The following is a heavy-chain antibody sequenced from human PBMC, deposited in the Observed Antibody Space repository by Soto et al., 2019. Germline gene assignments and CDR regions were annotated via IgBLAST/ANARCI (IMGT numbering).Heavy chain of an antibody. Sequence: PGGSHRLTGSAAEFVFSTYGSAGIRQAPGKGLEWVSVISGSGGSSYYAASVKGRFTISRDNSKNTVFLQMNGLRAEDTAVYYCAKVTKRAAAGRYEYYKYAVDVWGQGPTVT. CDR3: AKVTKRAAAGRYEYYKYAVDV. J-gene: IGHJ6*02. CDR2: ISGSGGSS. V-gene: IGHV3-23*01. CDR1: EFVFSTYG. D-gene: IGHD6-13*01.